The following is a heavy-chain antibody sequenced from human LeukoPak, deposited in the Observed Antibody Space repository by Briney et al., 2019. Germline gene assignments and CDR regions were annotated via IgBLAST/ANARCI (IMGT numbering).Heavy chain of an antibody. Sequence: SETLSLTCTVSGGSISSSSYFWGWIRQPPGKGLEWIGSIYYSGSTYYNPSLKSRVTISVDTSKNQFSLKLSSVTAADTAVYYCARWEKRGYSGYGDFDYWGQGTLVTVSS. CDR1: GGSISSSSYF. CDR3: ARWEKRGYSGYGDFDY. CDR2: IYYSGST. D-gene: IGHD5-12*01. J-gene: IGHJ4*02. V-gene: IGHV4-39*07.